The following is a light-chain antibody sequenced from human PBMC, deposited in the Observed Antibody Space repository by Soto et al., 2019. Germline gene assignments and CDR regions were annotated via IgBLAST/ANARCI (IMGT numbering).Light chain of an antibody. J-gene: IGLJ2*01. CDR2: EVN. CDR3: SSYAASNNLV. V-gene: IGLV2-8*01. Sequence: QSVLTQPPSTSGSPGQSVTISCTGSSSDVASNDYVSWYQQHPGKAPKLMIYEVNRRPSGVPDRFSGSKSGNTASLTVSGLKAEDEGVYHCSSYAASNNLVFGGGTKLTVL. CDR1: SSDVASNDY.